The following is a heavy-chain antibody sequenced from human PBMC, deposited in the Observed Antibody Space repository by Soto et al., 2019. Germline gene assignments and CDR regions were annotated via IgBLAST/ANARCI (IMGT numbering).Heavy chain of an antibody. CDR2: ISYDGSNK. V-gene: IGHV3-30*18. CDR1: GFTFSSYG. J-gene: IGHJ4*02. D-gene: IGHD5-12*01. CDR3: AKGGGYSGYDLPHY. Sequence: QVQLVESGGGVVQPGRSLRLSCAASGFTFSSYGMHWVRQAPGKGLEWVAVISYDGSNKYYADSVKGRFTISRDNSKNTLYLRMNSLRAEDTAVYYCAKGGGYSGYDLPHYWGQGTLVTVSS.